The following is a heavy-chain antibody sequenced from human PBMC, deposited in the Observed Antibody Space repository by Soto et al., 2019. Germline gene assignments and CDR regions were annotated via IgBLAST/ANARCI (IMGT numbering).Heavy chain of an antibody. CDR1: GFSFSSYG. D-gene: IGHD5-12*01. CDR3: VRSGGGGGNQLDH. J-gene: IGHJ4*02. Sequence: QVQLVESGGGVVQPGRSLRLSCEGSGFSFSSYGMHWVRQTPGKGLECLSVIEAEGSSEHYPESVKGRFTISRDNSKNTVYLQMNNLRTEDTALYYCVRSGGGGGNQLDHWGQGTLVIVSS. CDR2: IEAEGSSE. V-gene: IGHV3-30-3*01.